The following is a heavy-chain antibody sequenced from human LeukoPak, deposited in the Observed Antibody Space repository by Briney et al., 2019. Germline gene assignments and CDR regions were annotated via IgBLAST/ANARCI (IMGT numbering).Heavy chain of an antibody. CDR2: ISNSGGST. V-gene: IGHV3-23*01. J-gene: IGHJ4*02. CDR1: GFTFSSYA. Sequence: GGSLRLSCAASGFTFSSYAMSWVRQAPGKGLEWVSAISNSGGSTYYADSVKGRFTISRDNSKKTLYLQMNSLRAEDTAVYYCATIDSGSYLEYYFDYWGQGTLVTVSS. D-gene: IGHD1-26*01. CDR3: ATIDSGSYLEYYFDY.